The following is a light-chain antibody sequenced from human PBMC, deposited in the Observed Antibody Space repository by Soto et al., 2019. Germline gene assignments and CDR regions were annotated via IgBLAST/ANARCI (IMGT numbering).Light chain of an antibody. J-gene: IGLJ3*02. CDR3: QSYDSSLWV. CDR1: SGSIASNY. CDR2: EDN. V-gene: IGLV6-57*03. Sequence: NFMLTQPHSVSESPGKTVTISCTRSSGSIASNYVQWYQQRPRSAPTTVIYEDNQRPSGVTDRFSGSIDSSTNSASLTISGLKTEDEDDYSCQSYDSSLWVVGEGTKLTVL.